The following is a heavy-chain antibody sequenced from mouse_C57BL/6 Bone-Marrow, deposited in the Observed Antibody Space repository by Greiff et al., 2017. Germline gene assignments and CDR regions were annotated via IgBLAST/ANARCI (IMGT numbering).Heavy chain of an antibody. CDR3: TTYNWDDAY. J-gene: IGHJ3*01. D-gene: IGHD4-1*02. CDR2: IDPENGDT. Sequence: VQLQQSGAELVRPGASVKLSCTASGFNIKDDYMNWVKQRPEQGLEWIGWIDPENGDTEYAPKFQGKATITADTASNPAYLQLSSLTSEDTAVYYFTTYNWDDAYGGQGTLVTVSA. V-gene: IGHV14-4*01. CDR1: GFNIKDDY.